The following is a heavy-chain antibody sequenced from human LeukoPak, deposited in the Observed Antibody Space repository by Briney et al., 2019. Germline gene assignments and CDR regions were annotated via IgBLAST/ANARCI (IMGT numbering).Heavy chain of an antibody. V-gene: IGHV1-8*01. D-gene: IGHD6-13*01. CDR2: MNPNSGNT. CDR3: ARGVLAAADTYNWFDP. CDR1: GYTFTRYD. Sequence: GASVKVSCKASGYTFTRYDINWVRQATGQGLEWMGWMNPNSGNTAYAQKFQGRVTMTRDTSISTAYMELSSLTSEDTAVYYCARGVLAAADTYNWFDPWGQGTLVTVSS. J-gene: IGHJ5*01.